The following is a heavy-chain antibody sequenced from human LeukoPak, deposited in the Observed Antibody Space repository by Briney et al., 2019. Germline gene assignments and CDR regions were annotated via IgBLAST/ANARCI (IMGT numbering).Heavy chain of an antibody. CDR1: GFSFSTYW. D-gene: IGHD3-3*01. CDR3: LRHHDH. CDR2: TQPDGRAQ. Sequence: PGGSLRLSCAASGFSFSTYWMSWVRQAPGKGLGWVASTQPDGRAQYYVDSVRGRFTISRDNTKNSLYLQMNSVRAADTAIYYCLRHHDHWGQGTLVTVSS. J-gene: IGHJ4*02. V-gene: IGHV3-7*01.